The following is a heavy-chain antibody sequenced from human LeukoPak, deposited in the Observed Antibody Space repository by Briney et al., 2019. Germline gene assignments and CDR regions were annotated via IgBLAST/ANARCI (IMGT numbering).Heavy chain of an antibody. CDR3: ARAEGRYDFWSGYYRSWFDP. CDR1: GYTFTSYD. V-gene: IGHV1-8*01. J-gene: IGHJ5*02. D-gene: IGHD3-3*01. CDR2: MNPNSGNT. Sequence: ASVKVSCTASGYTFTSYDINWVRQATGQGLEWMGWMNPNSGNTGYAQKFQGRVTMTRNTSISTAYMELSSLRSEDTAVYYCARAEGRYDFWSGYYRSWFDPWGQGTLVTVSS.